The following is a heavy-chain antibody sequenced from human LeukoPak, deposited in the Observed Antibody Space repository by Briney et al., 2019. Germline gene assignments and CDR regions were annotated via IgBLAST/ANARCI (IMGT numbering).Heavy chain of an antibody. CDR2: IYYSGST. CDR3: ASFLSHGYSYRFDN. V-gene: IGHV4-39*07. Sequence: SSETLSLTCTVSGGSISSSSYYWGWIRQPPGKGLEWIGSIYYSGSTYYNPSLKSRVTISVDTSKNQFSLKLSSVTAADTAVYYCASFLSHGYSYRFDNWGQGTLVTVSS. CDR1: GGSISSSSYY. D-gene: IGHD5-18*01. J-gene: IGHJ4*02.